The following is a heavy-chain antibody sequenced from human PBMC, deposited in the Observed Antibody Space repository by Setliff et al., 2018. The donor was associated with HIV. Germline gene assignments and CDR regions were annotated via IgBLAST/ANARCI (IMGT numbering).Heavy chain of an antibody. Sequence: SETLSLTCAVSGYSISDGYYWGWLRQPPGKGPEWIGSIHHSGSAHFNPSLKSRVAMSVDTSENQFSLTLSSVTAADTAVHYCASPRSLLVWYDAFDIWGQGTMVTVSS. CDR3: ASPRSLLVWYDAFDI. V-gene: IGHV4-38-2*01. D-gene: IGHD3-16*01. J-gene: IGHJ3*02. CDR1: GYSISDGYY. CDR2: IHHSGSA.